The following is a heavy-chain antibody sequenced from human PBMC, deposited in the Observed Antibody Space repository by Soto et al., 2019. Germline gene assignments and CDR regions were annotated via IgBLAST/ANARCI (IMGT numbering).Heavy chain of an antibody. Sequence: GGSLRLSCASSGFTVISNYMSWVRQAPGKGLEWVSVIYSGGSTYYADSVKGRFTISRDNSKNTLYLQMNSLRAEDTAVYYCARSQVDAFDIWGQGTMVTVSS. CDR1: GFTVISNY. CDR3: ARSQVDAFDI. J-gene: IGHJ3*02. V-gene: IGHV3-66*01. CDR2: IYSGGST.